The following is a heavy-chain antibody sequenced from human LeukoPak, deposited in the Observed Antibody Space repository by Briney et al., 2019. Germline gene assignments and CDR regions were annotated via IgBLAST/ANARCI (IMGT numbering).Heavy chain of an antibody. CDR1: GYTFTGYY. J-gene: IGHJ4*02. CDR2: INPNSGGT. V-gene: IGHV1-2*02. CDR3: AAQGILEWLGYFDY. Sequence: GASVKVSCKASGYTFTGYYMHWVRQAPGQGLELMGWINPNSGGTNYAQKFQGRVTMTRDTSISTAYMELSRLRSDDTAVYYCAAQGILEWLGYFDYWGQGTLVTVSS. D-gene: IGHD3-3*01.